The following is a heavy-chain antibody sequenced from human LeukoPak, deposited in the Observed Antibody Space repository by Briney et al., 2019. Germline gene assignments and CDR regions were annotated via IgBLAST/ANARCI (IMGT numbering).Heavy chain of an antibody. CDR3: ARGPMVTFGGVIVIPGYYYYYGMDV. CDR2: IYYSGST. Sequence: SETLSLTCTVSGGSISSYYWSWIRQPPGKGLEWIGYIYYSGSTNYNPSLKSRVTISVDTSKNQFSLKLSSVTAADTAVYYCARGPMVTFGGVIVIPGYYYYYGMDVWGQGTTVTVSS. CDR1: GGSISSYY. V-gene: IGHV4-59*01. D-gene: IGHD3-16*02. J-gene: IGHJ6*02.